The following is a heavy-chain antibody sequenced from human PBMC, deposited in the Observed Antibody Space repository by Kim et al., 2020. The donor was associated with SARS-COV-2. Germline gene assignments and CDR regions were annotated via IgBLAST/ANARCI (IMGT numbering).Heavy chain of an antibody. V-gene: IGHV3-7*01. D-gene: IGHD6-19*01. Sequence: GGSLRLFCAASGFTFSSYWMSWVRRAPGKGLEWVANIKQDGSEKYYVDSVKGRFTISRDNAKNSLYLQMNSLRAEDTAVYYCARDAGIAVAGTPSRGPDDAFDIWGQGTMVTVSS. J-gene: IGHJ3*02. CDR2: IKQDGSEK. CDR1: GFTFSSYW. CDR3: ARDAGIAVAGTPSRGPDDAFDI.